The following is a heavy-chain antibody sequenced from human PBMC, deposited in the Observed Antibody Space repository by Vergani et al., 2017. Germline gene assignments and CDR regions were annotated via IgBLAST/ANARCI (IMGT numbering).Heavy chain of an antibody. Sequence: VQLVESGGGVVQPGRSLRLSCAASGFTFSSYAMSWVRQAPGKGLEWVSAISGSGGSTYYADSVKGRFTIARDNAKNSLYLQMNSLRAEDTAVYYCALSGYSGRDYWGQGTLVTVSS. CDR2: ISGSGGST. CDR1: GFTFSSYA. V-gene: IGHV3-23*04. D-gene: IGHD5-12*01. CDR3: ALSGYSGRDY. J-gene: IGHJ4*02.